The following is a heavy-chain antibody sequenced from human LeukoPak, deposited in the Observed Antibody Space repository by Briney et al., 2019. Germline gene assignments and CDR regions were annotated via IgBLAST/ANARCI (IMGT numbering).Heavy chain of an antibody. J-gene: IGHJ4*02. V-gene: IGHV3-11*04. Sequence: GGSLRLSCAASGFTFSDYYMSWIRQAPGKGLEWVSYISSSGSTIYYADSVKGRFTISRDNSKNTLYLQMNSLRAEDTAVYYCARDRGYCSSTSCSLGYWGQGTLVTVSS. D-gene: IGHD2-2*01. CDR3: ARDRGYCSSTSCSLGY. CDR2: ISSSGSTI. CDR1: GFTFSDYY.